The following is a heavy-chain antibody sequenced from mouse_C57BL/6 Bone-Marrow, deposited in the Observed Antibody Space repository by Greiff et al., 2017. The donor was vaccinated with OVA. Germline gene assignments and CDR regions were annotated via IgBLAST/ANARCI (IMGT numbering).Heavy chain of an antibody. CDR2: INPNNGGT. V-gene: IGHV1-26*01. CDR3: ARKDSSGSAWFAY. D-gene: IGHD3-2*02. Sequence: EVQLQQSGPELVKPGASVKISCKASGYTFTDYYMNWVKQSHGKSLEWIGDINPNNGGTSYNQKFKGKATLTVDKSSSTAYMELRSLTSEDSAVYYCARKDSSGSAWFAYWGQGTLVTVSA. CDR1: GYTFTDYY. J-gene: IGHJ3*01.